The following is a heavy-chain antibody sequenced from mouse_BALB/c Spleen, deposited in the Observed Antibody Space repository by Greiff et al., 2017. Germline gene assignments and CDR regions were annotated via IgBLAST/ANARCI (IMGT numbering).Heavy chain of an antibody. D-gene: IGHD4-1*01. J-gene: IGHJ4*01. CDR3: AIKLDYYAMDY. V-gene: IGHV2-2*02. Sequence: QVTLKESGPGLVQPSQSLSITCTVSGFSLTSYGVHWVRQSPGKGLEWLGVIWSGGSTDYNAAFISRLSISKDNSKSQVFFKMNSLQANDTAIYYCAIKLDYYAMDYWGQGTSVTVSS. CDR2: IWSGGST. CDR1: GFSLTSYG.